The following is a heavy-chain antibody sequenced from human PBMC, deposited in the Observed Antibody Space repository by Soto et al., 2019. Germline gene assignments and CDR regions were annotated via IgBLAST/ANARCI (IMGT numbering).Heavy chain of an antibody. D-gene: IGHD3-22*01. Sequence: ASVKVSCTASGYTFTSYAMTWVGQAPGQGLEWMGWINTNTGNPTYAQGFTGRFVFSLDTSVGTAYLQICSLKAEDTAVYYCAREGYYDSSGYPPEGFDPWGQGTLVTVSS. J-gene: IGHJ5*02. CDR2: INTNTGNP. V-gene: IGHV7-4-1*01. CDR3: AREGYYDSSGYPPEGFDP. CDR1: GYTFTSYA.